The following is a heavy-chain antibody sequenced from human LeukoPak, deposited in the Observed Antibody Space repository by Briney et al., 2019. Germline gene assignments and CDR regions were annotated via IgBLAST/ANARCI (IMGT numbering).Heavy chain of an antibody. CDR2: TKSKIHGGTT. J-gene: IGHJ5*02. Sequence: GGSLTLYCAASVFTFSNAWLSWVRQAPGQGPVRFGRTKSKIHGGTTDYAPPMKGRFSTSRNDSKNTLYLQMNSLKTEDTAVYYCAPEDGWLDPWGQETLVTVSS. CDR1: VFTFSNAW. V-gene: IGHV3-15*01. CDR3: APEDGWLDP.